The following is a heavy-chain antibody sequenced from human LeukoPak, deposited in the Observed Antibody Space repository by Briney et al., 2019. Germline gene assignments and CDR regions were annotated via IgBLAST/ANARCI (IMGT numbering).Heavy chain of an antibody. CDR3: ARDLAGIVGVTAWFDP. J-gene: IGHJ5*02. CDR1: GYTFTGYY. D-gene: IGHD1-26*01. CDR2: INPNSGGT. Sequence: GASVKVSCKASGYTFTGYYMHRVRQAPGQGLEWMGRINPNSGGTNYAQKFQGRVTMTRDTSISTAYMELSRLRSDDTAVYYCARDLAGIVGVTAWFDPWGQGTLVTVSS. V-gene: IGHV1-2*06.